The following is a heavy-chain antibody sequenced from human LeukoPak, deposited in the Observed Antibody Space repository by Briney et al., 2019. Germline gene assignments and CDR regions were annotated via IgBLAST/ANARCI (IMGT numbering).Heavy chain of an antibody. CDR2: IIPILGIA. Sequence: SAKVSCKASGGTFSSYAISWVRQAPGQGLEWMGRIIPILGIANYAQKFQGRVTITADKSTSTAYMELSSLRSEDTAVYYCARDGDYYGSGNFDYWGQGTLVTVSS. V-gene: IGHV1-69*04. J-gene: IGHJ4*02. CDR3: ARDGDYYGSGNFDY. CDR1: GGTFSSYA. D-gene: IGHD3-10*01.